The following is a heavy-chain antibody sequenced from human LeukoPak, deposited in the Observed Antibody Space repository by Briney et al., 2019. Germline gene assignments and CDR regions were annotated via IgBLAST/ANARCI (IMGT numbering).Heavy chain of an antibody. V-gene: IGHV3-23*01. CDR3: AKRTMSAFDS. J-gene: IGHJ4*02. CDR2: ISGSGDGT. CDR1: GFTFRTYA. Sequence: GGSLRLSCTASGFTFRTYAMNWVRQAPGKGLEWLSGISGSGDGTYYADSVKGRFIISRDNSKNMVYLQMNSLTVEDTATYYCAKRTMSAFDSWGQGTLLIVSS. D-gene: IGHD5-24*01.